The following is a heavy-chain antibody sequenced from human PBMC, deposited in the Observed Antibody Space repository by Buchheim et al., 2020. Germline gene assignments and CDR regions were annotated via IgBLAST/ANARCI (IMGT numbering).Heavy chain of an antibody. Sequence: QVHLQESGPGLVKPSETLSLTCTVSGGSISSYYWSWMRQPPGKGLEWIGYIYYSGSTKYNPSLKSRVTISVDMSKNQFSLKLSSVRVADTAVYYCARVNGYGGMDVWGQGTT. D-gene: IGHD2-2*03. CDR3: ARVNGYGGMDV. CDR2: IYYSGST. V-gene: IGHV4-59*01. J-gene: IGHJ6*02. CDR1: GGSISSYY.